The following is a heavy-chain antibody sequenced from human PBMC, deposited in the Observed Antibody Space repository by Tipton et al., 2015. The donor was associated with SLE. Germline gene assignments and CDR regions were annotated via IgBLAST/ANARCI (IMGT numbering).Heavy chain of an antibody. CDR3: ARTLDALDI. CDR2: AYTTGSP. J-gene: IGHJ3*02. CDR1: DVSISSASYY. Sequence: TLSLTCTVSDVSISSASYYWNWIRQPAGKGLEWIGRAYTTGSPYYNPSLESRVAISMDTSKNQFSLKLTAVTAADTAVYYCARTLDALDIWGQGTMVTVSS. V-gene: IGHV4-61*02.